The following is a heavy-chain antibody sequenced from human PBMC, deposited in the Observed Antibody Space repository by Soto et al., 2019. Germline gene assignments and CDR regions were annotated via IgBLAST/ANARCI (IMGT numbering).Heavy chain of an antibody. CDR3: AAKPHITMVRGVILDY. CDR1: GYTLTELS. D-gene: IGHD3-10*01. CDR2: FDPEDGET. Sequence: QVQLVQSGAEVKKPGASVKVSCKVSGYTLTELSMHWVRQAPGKGLEWMGGFDPEDGETIYAQKFQGRVTMTEDTXTXXAYMELSSLRSEDTAVYYCAAKPHITMVRGVILDYWGQGTLVTVSS. V-gene: IGHV1-24*01. J-gene: IGHJ4*02.